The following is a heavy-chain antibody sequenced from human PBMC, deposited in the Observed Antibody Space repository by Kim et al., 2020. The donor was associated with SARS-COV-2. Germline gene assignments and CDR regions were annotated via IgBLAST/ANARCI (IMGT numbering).Heavy chain of an antibody. D-gene: IGHD4-17*01. V-gene: IGHV4-31*02. CDR3: AREFSTVTDAFDI. Sequence: YRPPLKSRVTLSVYTSKNQFSLKLSSVTAADTAVYYCAREFSTVTDAFDIWGQGTMVTVSS. J-gene: IGHJ3*02.